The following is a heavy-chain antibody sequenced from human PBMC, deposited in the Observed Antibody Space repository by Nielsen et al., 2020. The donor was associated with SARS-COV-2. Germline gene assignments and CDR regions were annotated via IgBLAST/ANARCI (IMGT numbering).Heavy chain of an antibody. Sequence: SETLSLTCTVSGGSIGSGGYYWSWIRHHPGKGLEWIGYIYFSGRTCYNPSIKSRVTISVDTSKNQFSLSLRSVTAADTAVYYCARESSGYDHYNYGMDVWGQGTTVTVSS. CDR2: IYFSGRT. CDR3: ARESSGYDHYNYGMDV. D-gene: IGHD5-12*01. V-gene: IGHV4-31*03. J-gene: IGHJ6*02. CDR1: GGSIGSGGYY.